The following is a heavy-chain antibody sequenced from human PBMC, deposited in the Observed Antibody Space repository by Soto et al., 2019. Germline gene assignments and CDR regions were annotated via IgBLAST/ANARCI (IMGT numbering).Heavy chain of an antibody. CDR1: GGTFSRYA. D-gene: IGHD6-19*01. CDR2: IIPMFGTA. Sequence: QVQRVHSGAEVKKPGSSVKVSCKASGGTFSRYAISWVRQVPGQGLEWMGGIIPMFGTANYAQKFQGRVTITADESTSTVHVELRRLRSEDTAVYYCAQTLGSAVAGPGRFDLWGRGTLVIVSS. CDR3: AQTLGSAVAGPGRFDL. J-gene: IGHJ2*01. V-gene: IGHV1-69*12.